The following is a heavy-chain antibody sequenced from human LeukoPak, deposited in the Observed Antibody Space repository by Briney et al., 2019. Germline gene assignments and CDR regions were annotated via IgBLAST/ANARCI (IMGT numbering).Heavy chain of an antibody. V-gene: IGHV3-30*02. CDR1: GFTVSSNY. CDR3: AKDLNPYYYDSSGYPDY. D-gene: IGHD3-22*01. CDR2: IRYDGSNK. J-gene: IGHJ4*02. Sequence: PGGSLRLSCAASGFTVSSNYMSWVRQAPGKGLEWVAFIRYDGSNKYYADSVKGRFTISRDNSKNTLYLQMNSLRAEDTAVYYCAKDLNPYYYDSSGYPDYWGQGTLVTVSS.